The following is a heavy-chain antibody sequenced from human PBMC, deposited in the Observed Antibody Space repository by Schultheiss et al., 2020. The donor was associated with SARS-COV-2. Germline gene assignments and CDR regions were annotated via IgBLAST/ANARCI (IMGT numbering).Heavy chain of an antibody. CDR1: GFTFSSYA. CDR2: INGSATNT. D-gene: IGHD2-21*02. J-gene: IGHJ6*03. Sequence: GESLKISCAASGFTFSSYAMSWVRQAPGKGLEWVSAINGSATNTYYADSVKGRFTISRDNSKNTLYLQMNSLRAEDTAVYYCATNVVVTAQNYYYYYMDVWGKGTTVTVSS. CDR3: ATNVVVTAQNYYYYYMDV. V-gene: IGHV3-23*01.